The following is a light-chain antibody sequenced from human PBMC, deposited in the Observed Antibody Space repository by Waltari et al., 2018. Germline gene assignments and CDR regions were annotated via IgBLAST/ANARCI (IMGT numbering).Light chain of an antibody. CDR2: EDT. CDR3: CSYAASTISWV. Sequence: QSALTQPASVSESPGQSITIPCTGTSSAVGSYNLVPWYQQPPGKAPKLIIYEDTKRPSGVSNRFSGSKSGNTASLTISGLQAEDEADYYCCSYAASTISWVFGGGTKLTVL. V-gene: IGLV2-23*01. CDR1: SSAVGSYNL. J-gene: IGLJ3*02.